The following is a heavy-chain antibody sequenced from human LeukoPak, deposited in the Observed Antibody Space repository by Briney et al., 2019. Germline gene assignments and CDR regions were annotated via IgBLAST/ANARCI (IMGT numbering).Heavy chain of an antibody. V-gene: IGHV3-23*01. J-gene: IGHJ3*02. Sequence: PGGSLRLSCAASGFTFSSYAMSWVRQAPGKGLEWVSAISGSGGSTYYADSVKGRFTISRDNSKDTLYLQMNSLRAEDTAVYYCAREGINYYGSGSYLAYAFDIWGQGTMVTVSS. CDR3: AREGINYYGSGSYLAYAFDI. CDR1: GFTFSSYA. D-gene: IGHD3-10*01. CDR2: ISGSGGST.